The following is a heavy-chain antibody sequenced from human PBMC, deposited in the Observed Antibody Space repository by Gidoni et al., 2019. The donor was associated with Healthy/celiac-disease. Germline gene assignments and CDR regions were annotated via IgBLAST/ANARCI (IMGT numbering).Heavy chain of an antibody. J-gene: IGHJ4*02. Sequence: QVQLVQSGAEVKKPGSSVKVSCKASGGTFSSYAISWVRQAPGQGLEWMGGIIPIFGTANYAQKFQGRVTITADESTSTAYMELSSLRSEDTAVYYCARSEIGYYDFWSGPVALDYWGQGTLVTVSS. CDR2: IIPIFGTA. CDR1: GGTFSSYA. CDR3: ARSEIGYYDFWSGPVALDY. V-gene: IGHV1-69*01. D-gene: IGHD3-3*01.